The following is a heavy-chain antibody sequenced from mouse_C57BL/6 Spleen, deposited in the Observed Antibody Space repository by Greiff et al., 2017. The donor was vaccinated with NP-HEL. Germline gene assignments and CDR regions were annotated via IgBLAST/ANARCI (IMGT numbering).Heavy chain of an antibody. V-gene: IGHV1-54*01. CDR2: INPGSGGT. J-gene: IGHJ1*03. D-gene: IGHD2-4*01. CDR3: ARSADYDGGYFDV. Sequence: QVQLQQSGAELVRPGTSVKVSCKASGYAFTNYLIEWVKQRPGQGLEWIGVINPGSGGTNYNEKFKGKATLTADKSSSTAYMQLSSLTSEDSAVYFCARSADYDGGYFDVWGTGTTVTVSS. CDR1: GYAFTNYL.